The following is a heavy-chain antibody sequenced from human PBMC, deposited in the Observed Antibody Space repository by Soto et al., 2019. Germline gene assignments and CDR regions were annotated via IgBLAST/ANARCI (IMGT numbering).Heavy chain of an antibody. D-gene: IGHD6-25*01. V-gene: IGHV4-30-4*03. CDR2: IYYSGST. Sequence: LSPTYTVSGGSISSGASYWSSIGQPPGKGVEWIGYIYYSGSTFYNPSLKNRVTISMARSKIEFSLKLRSVTAADTAVDFGGSEAGDNWFGPWGQGTLVTVSS. J-gene: IGHJ5*02. CDR3: GSEAGDNWFGP. CDR1: GGSISSGASY.